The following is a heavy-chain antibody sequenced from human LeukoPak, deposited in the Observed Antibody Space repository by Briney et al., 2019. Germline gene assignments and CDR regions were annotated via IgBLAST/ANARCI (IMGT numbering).Heavy chain of an antibody. V-gene: IGHV3-7*01. CDR3: AREGPIKTTVTFDY. D-gene: IGHD4-17*01. J-gene: IGHJ4*02. CDR1: GFTFSSYW. CDR2: IKQDGSEK. Sequence: GGSLRLSCAASGFTFSSYWMHWVRQAPGKGLEWVANIKQDGSEKYYVDSVKGRFTISRDNAKNSLYLQMNSLRAEDTAVYYCAREGPIKTTVTFDYWGQGTLVTVSS.